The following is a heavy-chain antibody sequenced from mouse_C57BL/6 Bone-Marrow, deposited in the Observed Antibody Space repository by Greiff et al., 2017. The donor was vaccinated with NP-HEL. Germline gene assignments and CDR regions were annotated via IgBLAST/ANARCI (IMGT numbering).Heavy chain of an antibody. J-gene: IGHJ3*01. CDR3: ASLYGKWLFAD. CDR2: IDPSDSYT. CDR1: GYTFTSYW. V-gene: IGHV1-59*01. Sequence: QVQLQQPGAELVRPGTSVKLSCKASGYTFTSYWMHWVKQRPGQGLEWIGVIDPSDSYTNYNQKFKGKATLTVDTSSSTAYMQLSSLTSEYSAVYYCASLYGKWLFADWGQGTLVTVSA. D-gene: IGHD2-1*01.